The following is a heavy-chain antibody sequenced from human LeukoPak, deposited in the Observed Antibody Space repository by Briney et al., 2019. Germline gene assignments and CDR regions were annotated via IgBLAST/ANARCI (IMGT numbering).Heavy chain of an antibody. CDR2: ISAYNGNT. D-gene: IGHD4-11*01. CDR3: ARGADYSNYLGPPFNY. Sequence: SVKVSCKASAYTFTSYGISWVRQAPGQGLDWMVWISAYNGNTNYARKLQGRVTMTTDTSTSTAYMELRSLRSDDTAVYYCARGADYSNYLGPPFNYWGQGTLVTVSS. CDR1: AYTFTSYG. V-gene: IGHV1-18*01. J-gene: IGHJ4*02.